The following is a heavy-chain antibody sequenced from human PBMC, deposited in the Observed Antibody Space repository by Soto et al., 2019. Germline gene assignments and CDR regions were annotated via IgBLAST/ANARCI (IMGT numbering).Heavy chain of an antibody. CDR2: IYYSGST. CDR1: GGSISSYY. V-gene: IGHV4-59*12. J-gene: IGHJ4*02. CDR3: ARRSRFDWLLRY. Sequence: PSETLSLTCTVSGGSISSYYWSWIRQPPGKGLEWIGYIYYSGSTNYNPSLKSRVTISVDTSKNQFSLKLSSVTAADTAVYYCARRSRFDWLLRYWGQGTLVTVSS. D-gene: IGHD3-9*01.